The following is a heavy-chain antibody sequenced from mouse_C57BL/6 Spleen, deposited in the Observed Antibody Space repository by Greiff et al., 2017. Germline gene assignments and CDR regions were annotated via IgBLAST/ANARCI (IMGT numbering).Heavy chain of an antibody. CDR3: ARTYYGGSYWYVDV. D-gene: IGHD1-1*01. V-gene: IGHV1-52*01. CDR1: GYTFTSYW. CDR2: IDPSDSET. J-gene: IGHJ1*03. Sequence: QVQLQQPGAELVRPGSSVKLSCKASGYTFTSYWMHWVKQRPIQGLEWIGNIDPSDSETHYNQKFKDKATLTVDKSSSTAYMQLSSLTSEDSAVYYCARTYYGGSYWYVDVWGTGTTVTVSS.